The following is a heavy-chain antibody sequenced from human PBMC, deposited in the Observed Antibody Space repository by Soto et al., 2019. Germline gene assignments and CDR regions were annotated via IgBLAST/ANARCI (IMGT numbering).Heavy chain of an antibody. CDR3: AKYRRTEAEGFTLDY. D-gene: IGHD6-13*01. CDR2: IYYTGST. CDR1: GDSINNYY. V-gene: IGHV4-59*01. J-gene: IGHJ4*02. Sequence: SETLSLTCTVSGDSINNYYWSWIRQPPGKRLEWIGYIYYTGSTTYNPSLESRATMSVDTSKNQFSLKLNSVNAADTAVYYCAKYRRTEAEGFTLDYWGRGTLVTVPQ.